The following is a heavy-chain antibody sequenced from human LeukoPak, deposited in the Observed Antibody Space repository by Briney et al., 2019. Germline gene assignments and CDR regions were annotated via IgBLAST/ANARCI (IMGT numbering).Heavy chain of an antibody. J-gene: IGHJ4*02. CDR2: ISGSGGGT. CDR1: GFTFSSYA. V-gene: IGHV3-23*01. Sequence: PGGSLRLSCAASGFTFSSYAMSWFRQAPGKGLEWVSAISGSGGGTYYADSVKGRFTISRDNSKNTLYLQMNSLRAEDTAVYYCAKKRWLHSPFDYWGQGTLVTVSS. CDR3: AKKRWLHSPFDY. D-gene: IGHD5-24*01.